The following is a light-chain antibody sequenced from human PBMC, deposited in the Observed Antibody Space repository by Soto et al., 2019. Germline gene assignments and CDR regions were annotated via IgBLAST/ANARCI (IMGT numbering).Light chain of an antibody. CDR2: DSS. V-gene: IGKV3-11*01. CDR1: QSISSQ. CDR3: QQRYTPLT. Sequence: EIVLTQSPATLSLSPGERATLSCRASQSISSQLAWYQQNPGQAPRLLIYDSSNRATGIPARFTGSGSGTDFTLTISSLEPEDFAIYYCQQRYTPLTFGGGTRVEIK. J-gene: IGKJ4*01.